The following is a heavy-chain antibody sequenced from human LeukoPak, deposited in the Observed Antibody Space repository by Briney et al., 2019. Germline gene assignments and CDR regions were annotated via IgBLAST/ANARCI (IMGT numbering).Heavy chain of an antibody. CDR2: MNTNSGNT. CDR3: ARDNPASKTLDY. J-gene: IGHJ4*02. D-gene: IGHD1-14*01. Sequence: ASVKISCKASGYTFTGYYMHWVRQAPGQGLEWMGWMNTNSGNTGYAQKFQGRVTMTTDTSTSTAYMELRSLRSDDTAVYYCARDNPASKTLDYWGQGTLVTVSS. V-gene: IGHV1-2*02. CDR1: GYTFTGYY.